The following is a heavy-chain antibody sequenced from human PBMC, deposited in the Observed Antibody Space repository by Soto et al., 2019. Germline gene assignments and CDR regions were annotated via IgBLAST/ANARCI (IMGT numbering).Heavy chain of an antibody. J-gene: IGHJ6*02. D-gene: IGHD2-15*01. CDR2: IYHSGST. Sequence: SETLSLTCAVSGGCISSSNWWSWVRQPPGKGLEWIGEIYHSGSTNYNPSLKSRVTISVDKSKNQFSLKLSSVTAADTAVYYCARGICSGGSCYFMDVWGQGTTVTVSS. CDR1: GGCISSSNW. V-gene: IGHV4-4*02. CDR3: ARGICSGGSCYFMDV.